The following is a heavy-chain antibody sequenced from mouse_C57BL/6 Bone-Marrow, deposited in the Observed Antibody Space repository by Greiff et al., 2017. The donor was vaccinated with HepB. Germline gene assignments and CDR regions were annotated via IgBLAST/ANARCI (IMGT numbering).Heavy chain of an antibody. CDR1: GYAFSSSW. CDR3: ARTTVVFDY. CDR2: IYPGDGDT. D-gene: IGHD1-1*01. J-gene: IGHJ2*01. Sequence: QVQLKQSGPELVKPGASVKISCKASGYAFSSSWMNWVKQRPGKGLEWIGRIYPGDGDTNYNGKFKGRATLTADNSSSTAYMQLSSLTSEDSAVYFCARTTVVFDYWGQGTTLTVSS. V-gene: IGHV1-82*01.